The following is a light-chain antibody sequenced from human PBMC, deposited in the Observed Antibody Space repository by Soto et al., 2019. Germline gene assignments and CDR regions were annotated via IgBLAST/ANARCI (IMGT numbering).Light chain of an antibody. J-gene: IGKJ4*01. CDR2: AAS. CDR1: QSIRSY. Sequence: DIQMTQSPSSLSASVGDRVTITCRASQSIRSYLNWYQQKPAKAPKLLIYAASSLQSGVPSRFSGSGSGTDFTLTISSLQPEDFATYYCQQSYSTPGTFGGGTKVEIK. CDR3: QQSYSTPGT. V-gene: IGKV1-39*01.